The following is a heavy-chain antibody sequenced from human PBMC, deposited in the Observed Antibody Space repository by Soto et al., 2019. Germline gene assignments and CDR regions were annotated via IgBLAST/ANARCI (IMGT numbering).Heavy chain of an antibody. Sequence: SETQCLTWTVYCGSFVGFYWRWIRQPPGKGLEWIGEINHSGSTNYNPSLKSRVTISVDTSKNQFSLKLSSVTAADTAVYYCARGQRYFDWLLWAFDYWGQGTLVTVSS. CDR2: INHSGST. D-gene: IGHD3-9*01. V-gene: IGHV4-34*01. CDR1: CGSFVGFY. J-gene: IGHJ4*02. CDR3: ARGQRYFDWLLWAFDY.